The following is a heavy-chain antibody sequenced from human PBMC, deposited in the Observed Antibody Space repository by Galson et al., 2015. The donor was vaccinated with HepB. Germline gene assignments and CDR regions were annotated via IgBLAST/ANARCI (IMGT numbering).Heavy chain of an antibody. Sequence: SLRLSCAASGFTFSDYGMSWVRQAPGKGLEWVSDISGSGSRTYYAGSVKGRFTISRDNSKNTLFLQMNSLRAEDTAVFYCAKRDGETVYFFDYWGQGTPVTVSS. D-gene: IGHD3-10*01. CDR2: ISGSGSRT. CDR3: AKRDGETVYFFDY. V-gene: IGHV3-23*01. CDR1: GFTFSDYG. J-gene: IGHJ4*02.